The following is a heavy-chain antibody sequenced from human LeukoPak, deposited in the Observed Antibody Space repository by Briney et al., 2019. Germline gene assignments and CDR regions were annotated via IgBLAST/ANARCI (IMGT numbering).Heavy chain of an antibody. D-gene: IGHD2-2*01. CDR2: IYTGGST. J-gene: IGHJ4*02. Sequence: SETLSLTCTVSGGSISTYFWSWIRQPAGKGLEWIGRIYTGGSTNYNPSLTSRVTMSIHTSKNQFSLKLSSVTAADTVVYYCARAPTAYCLSTSCQPYFDYWGQGTLVTVSS. V-gene: IGHV4-4*07. CDR1: GGSISTYF. CDR3: ARAPTAYCLSTSCQPYFDY.